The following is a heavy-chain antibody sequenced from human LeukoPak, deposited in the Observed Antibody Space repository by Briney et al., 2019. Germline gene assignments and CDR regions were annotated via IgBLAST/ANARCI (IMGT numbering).Heavy chain of an antibody. CDR3: AKGAMVSYYFDY. CDR2: ISDDGSNK. J-gene: IGHJ4*02. Sequence: GGSLRLSCAASGFTFSSYGMHWVRQAPGKGLEWVAVISDDGSNKFYADSVKGRFTISRDNSKNTLYLQTNSLRAEDTAVYYCAKGAMVSYYFDYWGQGTLVTVSS. CDR1: GFTFSSYG. D-gene: IGHD3-10*01. V-gene: IGHV3-30*18.